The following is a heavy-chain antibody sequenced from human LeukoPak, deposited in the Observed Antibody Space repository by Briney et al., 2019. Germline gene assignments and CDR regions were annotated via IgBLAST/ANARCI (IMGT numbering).Heavy chain of an antibody. D-gene: IGHD3-22*01. CDR1: GGSFSGFY. V-gene: IGHV4-34*01. CDR3: ASTYYDSGGFSPFDY. J-gene: IGHJ4*02. Sequence: PSETLSLTCGVHGGSFSGFYWSWLRLPPGKGPEWIGQINHSGSANYNPSLRSRVTISVDMSKHQFSLNLRSVTAADTGVYYCASTYYDSGGFSPFDYWGQGSLVTVSS. CDR2: INHSGSA.